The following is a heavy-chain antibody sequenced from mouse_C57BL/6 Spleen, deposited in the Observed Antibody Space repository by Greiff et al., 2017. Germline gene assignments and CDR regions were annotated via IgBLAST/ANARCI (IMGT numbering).Heavy chain of an antibody. V-gene: IGHV1-64*01. Sequence: QVQLKQPGAELVKPGASVKLSCKASGYTFTSYWMHWVKQRPGQGLEWIGMIHPNSGSTNYNEKFKSKATLTVDKSSSTAYMQLSSLTSEDSAVYYCARGMGQWFAYWGQGTLVTVSA. CDR3: ARGMGQWFAY. CDR1: GYTFTSYW. J-gene: IGHJ3*01. CDR2: IHPNSGST. D-gene: IGHD3-3*01.